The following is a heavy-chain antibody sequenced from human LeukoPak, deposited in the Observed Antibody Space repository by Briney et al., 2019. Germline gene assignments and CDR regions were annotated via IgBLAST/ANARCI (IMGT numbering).Heavy chain of an antibody. CDR1: GDSIRTYY. CDR3: ARVYYSSSYDYWYFDL. V-gene: IGHV4-59*01. CDR2: IYYSETA. J-gene: IGHJ2*01. Sequence: SETLSLTCTVSGDSIRTYYWSWIQQPPGKGLEWIGYIYYSETANYNPSLKSRVTISVDTSKNQFSLKLTSVTAADTAVYYCARVYYSSSYDYWYFDLWGRGTLVTVSS. D-gene: IGHD6-13*01.